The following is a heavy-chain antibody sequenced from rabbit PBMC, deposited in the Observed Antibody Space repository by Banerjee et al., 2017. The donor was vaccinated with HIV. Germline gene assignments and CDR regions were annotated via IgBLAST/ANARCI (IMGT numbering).Heavy chain of an antibody. CDR2: IDVGSSGST. V-gene: IGHV1S45*01. D-gene: IGHD4-1*01. Sequence: QEQLEESGGGLVTPEGSLTLTCTASGFSFSSSYWICWVRLAPGKGLEWIACIDVGSSGSTYYASWATGRFTISKTSSTTVTLQMTSLTAADTATYFCARDLAGVIGWNFNLWGPGTLVTVS. J-gene: IGHJ4*01. CDR1: GFSFSSSYW. CDR3: ARDLAGVIGWNFNL.